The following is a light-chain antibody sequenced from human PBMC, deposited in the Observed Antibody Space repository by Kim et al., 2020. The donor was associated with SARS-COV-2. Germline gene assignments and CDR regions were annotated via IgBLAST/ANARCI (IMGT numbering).Light chain of an antibody. J-gene: IGKJ2*01. V-gene: IGKV1-39*01. CDR3: QQSYSTPYT. CDR2: AAS. Sequence: SASVEDRVPSTGRESQSISSYLNCYQQKPGKAPQLLIFAASSLQSGVPSRFSGSGSGTDFTLTISSLQPEDFATYYCQQSYSTPYTFGQGTKLEI. CDR1: QSISSY.